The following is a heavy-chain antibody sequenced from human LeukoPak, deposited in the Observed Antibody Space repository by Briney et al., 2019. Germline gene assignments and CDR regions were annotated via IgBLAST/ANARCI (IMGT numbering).Heavy chain of an antibody. Sequence: GGSLRLSCAAAGFMFSNYVMYWVRQAPGKGLEWVSVISASGGTTDYADSVKGRFTISRDNSKNTLYLQMNSLRAEDTAVYYCARVSDYSNYFDYWGQGTLVTVSS. CDR3: ARVSDYSNYFDY. CDR1: GFMFSNYV. V-gene: IGHV3-23*01. D-gene: IGHD4-11*01. CDR2: ISASGGTT. J-gene: IGHJ4*02.